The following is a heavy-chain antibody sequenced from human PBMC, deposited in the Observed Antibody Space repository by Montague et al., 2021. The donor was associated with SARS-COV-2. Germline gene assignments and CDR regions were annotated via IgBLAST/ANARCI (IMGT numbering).Heavy chain of an antibody. J-gene: IGHJ4*02. D-gene: IGHD4-17*01. CDR2: IFYTGTI. CDR1: GDSITSIIHY. V-gene: IGHV4-39*01. Sequence: SETLSLTYTVSGDSITSIIHYWGWIRQPPGKGLDWIASIFYTGTIYYNPSLKSRVTMSLDTSKSQFSLNLTSVTAADTAVYFCARHPTTVTTFHWGQGSLVTVSS. CDR3: ARHPTTVTTFH.